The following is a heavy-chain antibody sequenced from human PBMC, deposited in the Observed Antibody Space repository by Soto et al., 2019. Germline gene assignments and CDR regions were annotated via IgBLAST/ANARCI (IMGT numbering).Heavy chain of an antibody. CDR1: GYTFTSYY. Sequence: QVQLVQSGAEVKKPGASVKVSCKASGYTFTSYYMHWVRQAPGQGLEWMGIINPSGGSTSYAQKFRGRVTMTRDTSTSTVYMELRSLRSEDTAVYYCARDGPHSSGWRYSYYGMDVWGQGTTVTVSS. D-gene: IGHD6-19*01. CDR2: INPSGGST. V-gene: IGHV1-46*01. CDR3: ARDGPHSSGWRYSYYGMDV. J-gene: IGHJ6*02.